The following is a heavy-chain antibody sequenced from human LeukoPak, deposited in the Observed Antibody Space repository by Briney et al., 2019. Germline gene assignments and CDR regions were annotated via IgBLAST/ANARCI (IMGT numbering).Heavy chain of an antibody. CDR2: IYTSGST. Sequence: SETLSLTCTVSGGSISSYYWSWLRQPAGKGLEWIGRIYTSGSTNYNPSLKSRVTMSVDTSKNQFSLKLSSVTAADTAVYYCAGNYYGSGSYYSEDRYWGQGTLVTVSS. CDR1: GGSISSYY. J-gene: IGHJ4*02. D-gene: IGHD3-10*01. V-gene: IGHV4-4*07. CDR3: AGNYYGSGSYYSEDRY.